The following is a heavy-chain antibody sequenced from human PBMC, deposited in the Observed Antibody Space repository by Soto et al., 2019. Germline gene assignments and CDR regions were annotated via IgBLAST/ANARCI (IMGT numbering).Heavy chain of an antibody. V-gene: IGHV1-46*01. D-gene: IGHD2-15*01. CDR2: INPSGGST. J-gene: IGHJ4*02. Sequence: ASAKVSWKASGYTFTSNYMYSACQAPGQGLEWMGIINPSGGSTSYAQKFQGRVTMTRDTSTSTVYMELSSLRSEDTAVYYCARVGGGTELGYWGQGTLVTVSS. CDR1: GYTFTSNY. CDR3: ARVGGGTELGY.